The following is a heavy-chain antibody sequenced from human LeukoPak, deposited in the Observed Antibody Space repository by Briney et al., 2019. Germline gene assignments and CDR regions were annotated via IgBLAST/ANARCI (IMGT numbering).Heavy chain of an antibody. CDR2: IYFSGST. D-gene: IGHD3-22*01. CDR1: GGSVSSSSFY. J-gene: IGHJ3*02. V-gene: IGHV4-39*07. CDR3: ARVRDETGYDSDAFDI. Sequence: SETLSLTCTVSGGSVSSSSFYWGWIRQPPGKGLEWIGSIYFSGSTYYNPSLQIRVTISVDTSKNQLSPKLGSVTAADTAVYYCARVRDETGYDSDAFDIWGQETMVTVSP.